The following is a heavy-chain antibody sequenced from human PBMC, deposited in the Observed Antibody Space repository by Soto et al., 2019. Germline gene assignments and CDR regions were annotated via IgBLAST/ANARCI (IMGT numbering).Heavy chain of an antibody. Sequence: PSETLSLTCAVYGGSFSGYYWSWIRQPPGKGLEWIGEINHSGSTNYNPSLKSRVTISVDTSKNQFSLKLSSMTAADTAVYYCARVGSDFWSGYYPYYYYYMDVWGKGTTVTVSS. J-gene: IGHJ6*03. D-gene: IGHD3-3*01. CDR1: GGSFSGYY. V-gene: IGHV4-34*01. CDR2: INHSGST. CDR3: ARVGSDFWSGYYPYYYYYMDV.